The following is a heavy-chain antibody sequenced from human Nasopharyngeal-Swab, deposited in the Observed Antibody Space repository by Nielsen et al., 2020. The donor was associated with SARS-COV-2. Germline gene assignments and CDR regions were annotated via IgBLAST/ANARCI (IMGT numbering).Heavy chain of an antibody. Sequence: GESLKISCKGSEYSFTTSWISWVRQMPGKGLEWMGRIDTSDSYTDYSPSFQGHVTFSVDKSISTAYLQWSSLKASDTAIYYCARHDAFESPDSTAFDSWGQGALVTVSS. D-gene: IGHD3-16*01. CDR2: IDTSDSYT. CDR3: ARHDAFESPDSTAFDS. CDR1: EYSFTTSW. J-gene: IGHJ4*02. V-gene: IGHV5-10-1*01.